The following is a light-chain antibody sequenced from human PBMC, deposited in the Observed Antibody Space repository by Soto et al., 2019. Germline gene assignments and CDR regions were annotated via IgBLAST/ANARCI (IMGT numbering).Light chain of an antibody. CDR2: SNN. CDR3: AAWDDSLNGWV. Sequence: QSVLTQPPSASGTPGQRVTISCSGSSSNIGSNTVNWYQQLPGTAPKLLIYSNNQRPSGVPDRFSGSKSGTSASLAISGLQSEDEADYYCAAWDDSLNGWVFGGGTKVIVL. V-gene: IGLV1-44*01. J-gene: IGLJ3*02. CDR1: SSNIGSNT.